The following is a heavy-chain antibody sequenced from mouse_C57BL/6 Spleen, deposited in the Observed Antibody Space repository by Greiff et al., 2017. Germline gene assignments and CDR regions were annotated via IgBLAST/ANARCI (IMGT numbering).Heavy chain of an antibody. CDR2: INPNNGGT. D-gene: IGHD1-1*01. Sequence: VQLQQSGPELVKPGASVKIPCKASGYTFTDYNMDWVKQSHGKSLEWIGDINPNNGGTIYNQKFKGQATLTGDKSSSTDYRELRSLTAEDTAVYYGARTRLITTAVVGYFDVWGTGTTVTVSS. CDR3: ARTRLITTAVVGYFDV. CDR1: GYTFTDYN. J-gene: IGHJ1*03. V-gene: IGHV1-18*01.